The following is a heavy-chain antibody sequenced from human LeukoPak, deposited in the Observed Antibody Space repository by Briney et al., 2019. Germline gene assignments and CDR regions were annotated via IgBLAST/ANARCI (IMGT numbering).Heavy chain of an antibody. V-gene: IGHV4-34*01. Sequence: SETLSLTCAVYGGSFSGYYWSWIRQPPGKGLEWIGEINHSGSTNYNPSLKSRVTISVDTSKNQFSLKLSSVTAADTAVYYCARRDYDFWSGYYTGEYFQHWGQGTLVTVSS. D-gene: IGHD3-3*01. CDR1: GGSFSGYY. CDR2: INHSGST. CDR3: ARRDYDFWSGYYTGEYFQH. J-gene: IGHJ1*01.